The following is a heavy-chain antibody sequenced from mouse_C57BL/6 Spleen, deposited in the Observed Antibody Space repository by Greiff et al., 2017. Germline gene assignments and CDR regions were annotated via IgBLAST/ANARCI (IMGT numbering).Heavy chain of an antibody. Sequence: EVMLVESGGDLVKPGGSLKLSCAASGFTFSSYGMSWVRQTPDKRLEWVATISSGGSYTYYPDSVKGRFTISRDNAKNTLYLQMSSLKSEDTAMYYCANMDYWGQGTSVTVSS. CDR3: ANMDY. V-gene: IGHV5-6*02. CDR2: ISSGGSYT. J-gene: IGHJ4*01. CDR1: GFTFSSYG.